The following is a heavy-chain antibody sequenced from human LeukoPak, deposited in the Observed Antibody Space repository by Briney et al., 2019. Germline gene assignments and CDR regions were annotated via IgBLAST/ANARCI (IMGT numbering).Heavy chain of an antibody. CDR3: AREIVVVVAATRDYYYYMDV. V-gene: IGHV4-59*01. CDR2: IYYSGST. D-gene: IGHD2-15*01. Sequence: SETLSLTCTVSGGSISSYYWSWIRQPPGKGLEWIGYIYYSGSTNYNPSLKSRVTISVDTSKNQFSLKLSSVTAADTAVYYCAREIVVVVAATRDYYYYMDVWGKGTTVTVSS. CDR1: GGSISSYY. J-gene: IGHJ6*03.